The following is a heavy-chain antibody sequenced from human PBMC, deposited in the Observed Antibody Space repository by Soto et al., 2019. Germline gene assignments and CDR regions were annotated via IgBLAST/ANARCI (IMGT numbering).Heavy chain of an antibody. D-gene: IGHD6-13*01. CDR1: GASISSFY. J-gene: IGHJ4*02. Sequence: QVQLQESGPGLVKPSETLSLTCTVSGASISSFYWSWIRQPPGKGLEWIGYIYYSGITNYTPSLKSRVTISVDTSKNQFSLKLRSVIAADTAVYYCASGILRWSGGDLGLPAASTFDYWGQGTLVTVSS. CDR3: ASGILRWSGGDLGLPAASTFDY. CDR2: IYYSGIT. V-gene: IGHV4-59*01.